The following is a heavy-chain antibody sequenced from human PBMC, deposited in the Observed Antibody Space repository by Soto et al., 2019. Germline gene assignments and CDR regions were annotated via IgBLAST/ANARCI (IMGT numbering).Heavy chain of an antibody. J-gene: IGHJ6*03. D-gene: IGHD4-4*01. CDR1: GYTFTSYG. CDR2: ISAYNGNT. V-gene: IGHV1-18*01. CDR3: ARDKVPYSKYPYYMDV. Sequence: ASVKVSCKASGYTFTSYGISWVRQAPGQGLEWMGWISAYNGNTNYAQKLQGRVTMTTDTSTSTAYMELRSLRSDDTAVYYCARDKVPYSKYPYYMDVWGKGTTVTVSS.